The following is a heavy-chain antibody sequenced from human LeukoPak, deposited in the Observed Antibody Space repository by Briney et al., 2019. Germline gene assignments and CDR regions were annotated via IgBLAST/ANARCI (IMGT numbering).Heavy chain of an antibody. J-gene: IGHJ4*02. D-gene: IGHD3-22*01. CDR3: TKDASYARENDNSGFFID. V-gene: IGHV3-23*01. CDR1: GFTFTSYA. CDR2: MSGGGDSD. Sequence: GGSLRLSCAASGFTFTSYAMSWVRQTPGKGLEWVASMSGGGDSDYYADSVKGRFTVSRDNSKNTLYVQMNSLRADDTAVYYCTKDASYARENDNSGFFIDWGQGTLVTVSS.